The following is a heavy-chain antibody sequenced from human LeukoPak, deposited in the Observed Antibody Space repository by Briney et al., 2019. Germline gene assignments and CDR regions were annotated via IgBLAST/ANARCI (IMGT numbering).Heavy chain of an antibody. CDR3: AKEPDSSGYSNWFDP. Sequence: GGSLRLSCAASGFTFSSYEMNWVRQAPGKGLEWVSYISSSGSTIYYADSVKGRFTISRDNSKNTLYLQMNSLRAEDTAVYYCAKEPDSSGYSNWFDPWGQGTLVTVSS. CDR2: ISSSGSTI. CDR1: GFTFSSYE. J-gene: IGHJ5*02. V-gene: IGHV3-48*03. D-gene: IGHD3-22*01.